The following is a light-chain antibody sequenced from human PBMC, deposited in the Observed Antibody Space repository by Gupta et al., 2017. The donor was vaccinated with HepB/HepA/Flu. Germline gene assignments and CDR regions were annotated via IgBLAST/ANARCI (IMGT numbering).Light chain of an antibody. CDR2: DNH. V-gene: IGLV1-44*01. CDR3: AAYSDTQSSTV. CDR1: AYNFGSDS. Sequence: VLTQPPSASGTTAHRITISCSGSAYNFGSDSVTWYRQPPGTAPKLINYDNHKRPSVVPDRFAGSKSGPSASLSICGLLPADDGFYSGAAYSDTQSSTVFGLGTKVTVL. J-gene: IGLJ1*01.